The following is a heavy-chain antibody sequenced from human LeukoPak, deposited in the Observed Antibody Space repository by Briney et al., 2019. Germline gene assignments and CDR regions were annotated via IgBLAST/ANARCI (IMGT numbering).Heavy chain of an antibody. CDR3: ACRPSDIRYYGVFDF. J-gene: IGHJ4*02. CDR1: GFTFSSLW. CDR2: IKQDGSEV. V-gene: IGHV3-7*01. D-gene: IGHD3-10*01. Sequence: AGGSLRLSCVGSGFTFSSLWMSWVRQIPGKGLEWVANIKQDGSEVYYVDSVKGRFTISRDNAKNSLYLQMNSLRVKDTAVYYCACRPSDIRYYGVFDFWGQGSLVTVSS.